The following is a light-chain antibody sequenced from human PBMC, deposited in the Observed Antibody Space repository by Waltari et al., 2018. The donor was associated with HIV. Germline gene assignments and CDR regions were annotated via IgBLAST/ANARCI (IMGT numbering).Light chain of an antibody. V-gene: IGLV2-14*01. CDR2: EVS. Sequence: QSALTQPASVSGSPGQSITISCTGTSRDVRLSNYLSWYQQHPGKAPKLMIYEVSNRPSGVSNRFSGSKSGNTASLTISGLQAEDEADYYCSSYTGSSTLYVFGTGTKVTVL. J-gene: IGLJ1*01. CDR3: SSYTGSSTLYV. CDR1: SRDVRLSNY.